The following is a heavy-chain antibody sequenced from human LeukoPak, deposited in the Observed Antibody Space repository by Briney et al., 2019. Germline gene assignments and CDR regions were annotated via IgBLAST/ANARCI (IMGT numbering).Heavy chain of an antibody. CDR3: TTGDYVFVY. V-gene: IGHV3-15*01. CDR1: GFTFSNVW. CDR2: IKNETEAETT. J-gene: IGHJ4*02. D-gene: IGHD4-17*01. Sequence: GGSLRLSCTASGFTFSNVWMNWVRQAPGKGLEWVGRIKNETEAETTDYAAPVKGRFTISRDDSKNTVYLQMNSLKTEDTAVYYCTTGDYVFVYWGQGTLVTVSS.